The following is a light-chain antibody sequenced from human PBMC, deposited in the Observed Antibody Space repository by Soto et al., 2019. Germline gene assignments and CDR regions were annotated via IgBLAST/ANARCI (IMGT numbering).Light chain of an antibody. V-gene: IGKV3-15*01. J-gene: IGKJ5*01. CDR2: GAS. CDR3: QQYDNWPPIT. Sequence: EIVMTQSPATLSVSPGETATLYCSASQSIGINLAWYHQKPGQAPRLLIYGASTRATGIPARFSGSGSGTDFTLTISSLQSEDFAVYYCQQYDNWPPITFGQGTRLEIK. CDR1: QSIGIN.